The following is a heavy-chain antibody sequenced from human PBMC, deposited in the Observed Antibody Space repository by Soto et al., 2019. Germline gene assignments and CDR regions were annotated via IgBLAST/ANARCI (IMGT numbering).Heavy chain of an antibody. CDR3: AKDRSSTSCYGFDY. D-gene: IGHD2-2*01. CDR1: GFTFSSYW. V-gene: IGHV3-23*01. J-gene: IGHJ4*02. CDR2: IGDSGTTT. Sequence: GGSLRLSCAASGFTFSSYWMSWVRQAPGKGLEWVSAIGDSGTTTYYVDSVKGRFTISRDNSKNTLYLQMNNLRAEDTAFYYCAKDRSSTSCYGFDYWGPGALVTVSS.